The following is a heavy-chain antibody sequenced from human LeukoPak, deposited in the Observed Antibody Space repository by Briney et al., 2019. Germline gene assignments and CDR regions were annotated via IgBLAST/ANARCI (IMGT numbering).Heavy chain of an antibody. J-gene: IGHJ5*02. D-gene: IGHD1-26*01. CDR2: MNPNSGNT. CDR1: GYTFTSYD. Sequence: VASVKVSCKASGYTFTSYDINWVRQATGQGLEWMGWMNPNSGNTGYAQKFQGRVTMTRNTSISTAYMELSSLRSEDTAVYHCARVRRMGDRWFDPWGQGTLVTVSS. V-gene: IGHV1-8*01. CDR3: ARVRRMGDRWFDP.